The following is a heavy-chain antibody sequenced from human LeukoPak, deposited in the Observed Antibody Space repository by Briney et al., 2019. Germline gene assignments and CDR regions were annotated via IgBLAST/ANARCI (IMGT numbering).Heavy chain of an antibody. CDR3: AATYYGSSRTDH. J-gene: IGHJ4*02. V-gene: IGHV3-15*01. D-gene: IGHD3-10*01. CDR2: LKSKTDGGTA. CDR1: GITFTNAW. Sequence: GGSLRLSCAASGITFTNAWMNWVRQAPGKGLEWIGRLKSKTDGGTADYAAPVKGRFTMSRDDSENTLYLQMNSLKNEDTAVYYCAATYYGSSRTDHWGQGTLVTVSS.